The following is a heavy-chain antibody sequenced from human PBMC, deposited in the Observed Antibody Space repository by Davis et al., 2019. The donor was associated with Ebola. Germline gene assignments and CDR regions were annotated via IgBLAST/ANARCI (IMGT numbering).Heavy chain of an antibody. CDR2: ISSSGSTI. CDR3: AREGLIWLYFDY. CDR1: GFTFSSYW. D-gene: IGHD3-10*01. V-gene: IGHV3-48*04. J-gene: IGHJ4*02. Sequence: GESLKISCAASGFTFSSYWMSWVRQAPGKGLEWVSYISSSGSTIYYADSVKGRFTISRDNAKNSLYLQMNSLRAEDTAVYYCAREGLIWLYFDYWGQGTLVTVSS.